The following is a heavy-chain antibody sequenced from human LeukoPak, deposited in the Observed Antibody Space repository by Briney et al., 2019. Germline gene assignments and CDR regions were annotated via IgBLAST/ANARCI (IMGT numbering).Heavy chain of an antibody. Sequence: GGSLRLSCAASGFTFSSYAMHWVRQAPGKGLEWVAVISYDGSNKYYADSVKGRFTISRDNSKNTLYLQMNSLRAEDTAVYYCARSYTNYWSNSWGQGTLVTVSS. D-gene: IGHD2-2*02. CDR1: GFTFSSYA. J-gene: IGHJ4*02. CDR3: ARSYTNYWSNS. CDR2: ISYDGSNK. V-gene: IGHV3-30-3*01.